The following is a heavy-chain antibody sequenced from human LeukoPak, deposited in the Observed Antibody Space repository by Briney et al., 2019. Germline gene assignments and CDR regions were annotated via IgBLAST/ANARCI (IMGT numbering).Heavy chain of an antibody. V-gene: IGHV4-30-4*08. CDR3: ARVGGSWYRYYFDY. Sequence: SQTLSLTCTVSGGSISSGDYYWSWIRQPPGKGLEWIGEINHSGSTNYNPSLKSRVTISVDTSKNQFSLKLSSVTAADTAVYYCARVGGSWYRYYFDYWGQGTLVTVSS. J-gene: IGHJ4*02. D-gene: IGHD6-13*01. CDR2: INHSGST. CDR1: GGSISSGDYY.